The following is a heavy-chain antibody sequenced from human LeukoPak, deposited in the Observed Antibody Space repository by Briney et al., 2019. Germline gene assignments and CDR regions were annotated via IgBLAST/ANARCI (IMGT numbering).Heavy chain of an antibody. CDR3: AKEMTVESTYYYYGMDV. D-gene: IGHD6-19*01. J-gene: IGHJ6*02. CDR1: GFTFDNFA. CDR2: ISWMSGSI. Sequence: GGSLRLSCAASGFTFDNFAMHWVRQAPGKGLEWVSGISWMSGSIGYADSVKGRFTISRDNAKNSLYLQMNSLRVEDTALYYCAKEMTVESTYYYYGMDVWGQGTTVTVSS. V-gene: IGHV3-9*01.